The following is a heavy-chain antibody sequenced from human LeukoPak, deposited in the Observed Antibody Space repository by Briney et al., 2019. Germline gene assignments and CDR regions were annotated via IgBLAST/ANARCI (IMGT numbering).Heavy chain of an antibody. V-gene: IGHV3-74*01. CDR1: GFXFSSYW. CDR3: ARIRIFGVVPYDY. J-gene: IGHJ4*02. CDR2: INSDGSST. D-gene: IGHD3-3*01. Sequence: PGGSLRLSCAASGFXFSSYWMHWVRQAPGKGLVWVSRINSDGSSTSYADSVKGRFTISRDNAKNTLFLQMNGLRAEDTAVYYCARIRIFGVVPYDYWGQGTLVTVSS.